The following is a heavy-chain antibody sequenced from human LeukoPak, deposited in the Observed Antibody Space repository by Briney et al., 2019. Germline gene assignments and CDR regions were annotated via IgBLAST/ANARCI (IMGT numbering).Heavy chain of an antibody. CDR1: VLPFSHYY. Sequence: KPGGSLRLPCAASVLPFSHYYMRWVRQAPGRGLEWVSYITSSSYTNYADSVKDRFTISRDNAKNSLYLQMNSLRAEDTAIYYCARLVVVAATPGYFDYWGQGTLVTVSS. CDR3: ARLVVVAATPGYFDY. CDR2: ITSSSYT. V-gene: IGHV3-11*06. J-gene: IGHJ4*02. D-gene: IGHD2-15*01.